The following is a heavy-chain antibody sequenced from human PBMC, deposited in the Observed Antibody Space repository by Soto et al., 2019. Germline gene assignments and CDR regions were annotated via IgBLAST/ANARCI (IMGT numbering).Heavy chain of an antibody. Sequence: PGGSLRLSCAASGFTFSDYYMSWIRQAPGKGLECISYISSTRSYSQGRFTISRDNAKNLLSLQMNSLRAEDTAVYYCARRAADSLYWYFDLWGRGTLVTVSS. J-gene: IGHJ2*01. D-gene: IGHD6-13*01. CDR1: GFTFSDYY. CDR3: ARRAADSLYWYFDL. V-gene: IGHV3-11*03. CDR2: ISSTRS.